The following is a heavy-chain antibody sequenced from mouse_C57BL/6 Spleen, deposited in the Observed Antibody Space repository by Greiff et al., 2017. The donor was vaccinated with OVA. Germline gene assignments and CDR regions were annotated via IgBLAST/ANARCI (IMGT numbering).Heavy chain of an antibody. CDR1: GFTFSDYY. Sequence: EVHLVESEGGLVQPGSSMKLSCTASGFTFSDYYMAWVRQVPEKGLEWVANINYDGSSTYYLDSLKSRFIISRDNAKNILYLQMSSLKSEDTATYYCARLGGYDGWYFDVWGTGTTVTVSS. CDR3: ARLGGYDGWYFDV. CDR2: INYDGSST. J-gene: IGHJ1*03. V-gene: IGHV5-16*01. D-gene: IGHD2-2*01.